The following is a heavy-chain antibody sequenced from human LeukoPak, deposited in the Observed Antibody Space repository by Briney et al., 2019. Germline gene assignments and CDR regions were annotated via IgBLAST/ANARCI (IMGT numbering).Heavy chain of an antibody. CDR1: GFTFSSYA. D-gene: IGHD1-26*01. J-gene: IGHJ4*02. CDR2: ISGSGGST. CDR3: AKSTVGATRYFDY. Sequence: GGSLKLSCAASGFTFSSYAMSWVRQAPGKGLEWVSAISGSGGSTYYADSVKGRFTISRDNSKNTLYLQMNSLRAEDTAVYYCAKSTVGATRYFDYWGQGTLVTVSS. V-gene: IGHV3-23*01.